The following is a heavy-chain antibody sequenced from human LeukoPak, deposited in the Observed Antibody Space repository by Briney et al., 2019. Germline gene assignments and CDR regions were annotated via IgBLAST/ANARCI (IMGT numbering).Heavy chain of an antibody. D-gene: IGHD2-8*02. CDR3: ARRSCTAADCPLGY. V-gene: IGHV3-23*01. Sequence: GGSLRLSCEASGFTFSSCGIFWVRQAPGKGLEWVSSTDTRGGTTNYADSVKGRLTISTDNSKNTVFLQMNSLRAADTAVYYCARRSCTAADCPLGYWGQGTLVTVSS. CDR1: GFTFSSCG. CDR2: TDTRGGTT. J-gene: IGHJ4*02.